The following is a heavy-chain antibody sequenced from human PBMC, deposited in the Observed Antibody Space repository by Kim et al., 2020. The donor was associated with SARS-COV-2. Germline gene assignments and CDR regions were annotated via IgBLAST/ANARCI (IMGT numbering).Heavy chain of an antibody. CDR3: ARERGLELRLHYGMDV. V-gene: IGHV3-21*01. J-gene: IGHJ6*02. Sequence: GGSLRLSCAASGFTFSSYSMNWVRQAPGKGLEWVSSISSSSSYIYYADSVKGRFTISRDNAKNSLYLQMNSLRAEDTAVYYCARERGLELRLHYGMDVWGQGTTVTVSS. CDR1: GFTFSSYS. D-gene: IGHD1-7*01. CDR2: ISSSSSYI.